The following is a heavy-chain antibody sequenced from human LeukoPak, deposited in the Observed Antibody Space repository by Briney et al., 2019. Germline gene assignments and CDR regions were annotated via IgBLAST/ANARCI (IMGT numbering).Heavy chain of an antibody. V-gene: IGHV1-2*02. D-gene: IGHD2-2*02. CDR2: INPNSGGT. CDR1: GYTFTGYY. Sequence: GASVKVSCKASGYTFTGYYMHWVRQAPGQGLEWMGWINPNSGGTNYAQKFQGRVTMTRDTSISTAYMELSRLRSDDTAVYYCARAQGQLLYLHWFDPWGQGTLVTVSS. CDR3: ARAQGQLLYLHWFDP. J-gene: IGHJ5*02.